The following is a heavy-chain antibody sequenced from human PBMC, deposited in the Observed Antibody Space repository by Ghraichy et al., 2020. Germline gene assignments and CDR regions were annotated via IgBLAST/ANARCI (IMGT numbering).Heavy chain of an antibody. CDR2: ISGSGGSA. V-gene: IGHV3-23*01. CDR1: GFTFSSYA. J-gene: IGHJ6*02. CDR3: AKVVVRDYYYGMDF. D-gene: IGHD2-2*01. Sequence: GGSLRLSCAASGFTFSSYAMSWVRQAPGKGMEWVSGISGSGGSANHADSVKGRFTISRDNSKNTLYLQMNSLRAEATSVYYCAKVVVRDYYYGMDFWGQGTTVTVSS.